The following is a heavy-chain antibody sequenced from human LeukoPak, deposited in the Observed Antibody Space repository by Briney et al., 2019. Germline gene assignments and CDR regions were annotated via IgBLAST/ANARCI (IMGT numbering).Heavy chain of an antibody. J-gene: IGHJ3*02. CDR2: INSDGGST. CDR3: ARRHYGDAFDI. D-gene: IGHD4-17*01. CDR1: GFTFSSYW. Sequence: GGSLRLSCAASGFTFSSYWMHWVRQAPGKGLVWVSRINSDGGSTSYADSVKGRFTTSRDNAKNTLYLQMNSLRAEDTAVYYCARRHYGDAFDIWGQGTMVTVSS. V-gene: IGHV3-74*01.